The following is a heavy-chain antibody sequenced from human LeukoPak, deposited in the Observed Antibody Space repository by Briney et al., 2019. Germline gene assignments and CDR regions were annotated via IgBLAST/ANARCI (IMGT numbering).Heavy chain of an antibody. CDR2: INHSGST. CDR1: GGSFSGYY. J-gene: IGHJ6*02. Sequence: NPSETLSLTCAVYGGSFSGYYWSWIRQPPGKGLEWIGEINHSGSTNYNPSLKSRVTISVDTSKNQFSLKLSSVTAADTAVYYCARGEVVPAASYGMDVWGQGTTVTVSS. V-gene: IGHV4-34*01. CDR3: ARGEVVPAASYGMDV. D-gene: IGHD2-2*01.